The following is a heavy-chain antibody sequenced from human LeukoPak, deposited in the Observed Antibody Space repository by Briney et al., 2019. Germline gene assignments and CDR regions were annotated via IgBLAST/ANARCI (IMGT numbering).Heavy chain of an antibody. J-gene: IGHJ3*02. D-gene: IGHD1-26*01. CDR3: ATDGQHMIVGAFDI. V-gene: IGHV4-59*01. CDR2: SYYSGST. Sequence: SETLSLTCTVSGGSISSYYWSWIRQPPGKGLEWIGCSYYSGSTNYNPSLKSRVTISVDTSKNQFSLKLSSVTAADTAVYYCATDGQHMIVGAFDIWGQGTMVTVSS. CDR1: GGSISSYY.